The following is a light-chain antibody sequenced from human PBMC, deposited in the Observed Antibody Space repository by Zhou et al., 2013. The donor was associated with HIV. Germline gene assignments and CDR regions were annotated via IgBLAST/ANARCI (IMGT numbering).Light chain of an antibody. V-gene: IGKV3-15*01. Sequence: EIVMTQSPATLSVSPGERATLSCRASQSVSSNLAWYQQKPGQVPRLLIYGASTRATDIPARFSGSGSGTDFTLTISSLQSEDFAVYYCQQYNDWPLTFGGGTKVDIK. J-gene: IGKJ4*01. CDR3: QQYNDWPLT. CDR1: QSVSSN. CDR2: GAS.